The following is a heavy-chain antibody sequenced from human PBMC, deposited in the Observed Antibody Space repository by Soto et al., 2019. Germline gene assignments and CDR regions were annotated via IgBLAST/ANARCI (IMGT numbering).Heavy chain of an antibody. CDR2: IYYSGST. CDR1: GGSIGSGGYY. CDR3: ARAVTSARNFDY. V-gene: IGHV4-31*03. J-gene: IGHJ4*02. D-gene: IGHD3-16*01. Sequence: SETLSLTCTVSGGSIGSGGYYWSWIRQHPGKGLEWIGYIYYSGSTYYNPSLKSRVTISVDTSKNQFSLKLSSVTAADTAVYYCARAVTSARNFDYWGQGTLVTVSS.